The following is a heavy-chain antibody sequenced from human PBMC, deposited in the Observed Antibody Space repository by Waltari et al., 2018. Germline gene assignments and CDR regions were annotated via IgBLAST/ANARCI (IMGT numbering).Heavy chain of an antibody. CDR2: ISDTSTYI. CDR1: GFTFKTYS. V-gene: IGHV3-21*01. CDR3: VRGGTGMQRVESLDY. Sequence: EVQLVESGGGLVKPGGSLRLSCAASGFTFKTYSLNWVRKAPGKGREWVSSISDTSTYIYYAVSLRGRFTTSRDNAKNSLYLQLNSLRAEDTAVYYCVRGGTGMQRVESLDYWGQGILVTVSS. D-gene: IGHD3-9*01. J-gene: IGHJ4*02.